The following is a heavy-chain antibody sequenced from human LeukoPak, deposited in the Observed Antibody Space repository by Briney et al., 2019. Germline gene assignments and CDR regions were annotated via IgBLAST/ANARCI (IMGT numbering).Heavy chain of an antibody. CDR3: ARRGGYCSSTSCYLGDWFDP. CDR2: INPGDSDT. J-gene: IGHJ5*02. D-gene: IGHD2-2*01. CDR1: GYSFTSYW. Sequence: GESLKISCKGSGYSFTSYWIGWVRHMPGKGLEWMGIINPGDSDTRYSPSFQGQVTISADKSISTAYLQWSSLKASDTAMYYCARRGGYCSSTSCYLGDWFDPWGQGTRVTVSS. V-gene: IGHV5-51*01.